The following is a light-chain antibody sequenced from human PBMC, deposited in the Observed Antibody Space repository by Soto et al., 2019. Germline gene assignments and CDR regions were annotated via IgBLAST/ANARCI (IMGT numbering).Light chain of an antibody. CDR1: QSISSNY. Sequence: EIVLTQSPGTLSLSPGERATLSCTASQSISSNYFAWYQQKPGQAPRLLIYGASSRATGIPGRFSGSGSGTHFTLALSRLEPEDFAVYCCPHQGFGQGTTVEVK. CDR3: PHQG. J-gene: IGKJ1*01. CDR2: GAS. V-gene: IGKV3-20*01.